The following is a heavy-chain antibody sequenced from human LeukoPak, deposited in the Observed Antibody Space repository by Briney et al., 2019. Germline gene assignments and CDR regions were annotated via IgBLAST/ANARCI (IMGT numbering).Heavy chain of an antibody. CDR1: GFTFSSYA. CDR3: ARSSWFGELREQNFDY. J-gene: IGHJ4*02. D-gene: IGHD3-10*01. V-gene: IGHV3-30-3*01. CDR2: ISYDGSNK. Sequence: PGGSLRLSCAASGFTFSSYAMHWVRQAPGKGLEWVAVISYDGSNKYYADSVKGRFTISRDNSKNTLYLQMNSLRAEDTAVYYCARSSWFGELREQNFDYWGQGTLVTVSS.